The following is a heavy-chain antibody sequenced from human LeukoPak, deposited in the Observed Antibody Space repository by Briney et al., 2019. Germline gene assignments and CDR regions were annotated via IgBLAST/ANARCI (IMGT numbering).Heavy chain of an antibody. CDR3: ARSYGDYITGAYAFDV. CDR1: GGSISNNY. Sequence: SETLSLTCTVPGGSISNNYWRWIRQPPEKGLEWIGYIYDSGSTNYNPSLKRRLTISVDTSKNQLSLKLSSVTAADSAVYYCARSYGDYITGAYAFDVWGQGTMVTVSS. D-gene: IGHD4-17*01. J-gene: IGHJ3*01. CDR2: IYDSGST. V-gene: IGHV4-59*08.